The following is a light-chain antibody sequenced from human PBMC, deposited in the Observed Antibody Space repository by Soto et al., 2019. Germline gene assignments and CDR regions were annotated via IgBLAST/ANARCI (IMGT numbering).Light chain of an antibody. J-gene: IGKJ1*01. CDR3: QLYNNYSPT. CDR1: QSITNW. CDR2: DSS. Sequence: DIQMTQSPSTLSAYVGDRVTITCRASQSITNWVAWYQQKPGKAPKLLIYDSSNLESGVQSRFSGGGSGKDFTRTVSILQPDDCTTYYCQLYNNYSPTFGQGTKVEV. V-gene: IGKV1-5*01.